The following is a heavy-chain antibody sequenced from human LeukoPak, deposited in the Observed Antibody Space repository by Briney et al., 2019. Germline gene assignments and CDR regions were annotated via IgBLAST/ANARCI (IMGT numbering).Heavy chain of an antibody. CDR3: ARGPSPRDFWSGYYSGYFDY. V-gene: IGHV1-8*01. CDR1: GYTFTSYD. Sequence: ASVKVSRKASGYTFTSYDINWVRQATGQGLEWMGWMNPNSGNTGYAQKFQGRVTMTRNTSISTAYMELSSLRSEDTAVYYCARGPSPRDFWSGYYSGYFDYGGQGPLVTVS. CDR2: MNPNSGNT. D-gene: IGHD3-3*01. J-gene: IGHJ4*02.